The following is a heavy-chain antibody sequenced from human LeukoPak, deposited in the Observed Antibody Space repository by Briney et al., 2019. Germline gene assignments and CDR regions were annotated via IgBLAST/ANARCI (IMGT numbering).Heavy chain of an antibody. Sequence: GGSLRLSCAASGFTFSSYAMSWVRQVPGKGLEWVSDMSGSGGTPSYEDSVKGRFTISRDNSKNTLYLEMYSLRADDTAVYFCAKCRYGSGSFPFFDYWGQGTLVTVSS. V-gene: IGHV3-23*01. CDR2: MSGSGGTP. CDR3: AKCRYGSGSFPFFDY. CDR1: GFTFSSYA. D-gene: IGHD3-10*01. J-gene: IGHJ4*02.